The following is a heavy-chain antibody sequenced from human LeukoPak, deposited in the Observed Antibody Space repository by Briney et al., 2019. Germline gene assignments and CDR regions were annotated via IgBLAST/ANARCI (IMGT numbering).Heavy chain of an antibody. D-gene: IGHD6-19*01. CDR3: ARSAGYSSGWYWRGYYFDY. V-gene: IGHV4-34*01. Sequence: SETLSLTCAGYGWSFSGYYWSWIRQPPGKELEWIGEINHSGSTNYNPSLKSRVTISVDTSKNQFSLKLSSVTAADTAVYYCARSAGYSSGWYWRGYYFDYWGQGTLVTVSS. CDR2: INHSGST. J-gene: IGHJ4*02. CDR1: GWSFSGYY.